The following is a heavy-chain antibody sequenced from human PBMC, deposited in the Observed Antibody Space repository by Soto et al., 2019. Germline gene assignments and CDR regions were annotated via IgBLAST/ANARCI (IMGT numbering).Heavy chain of an antibody. CDR1: GYTFTSYA. CDR3: ARGTIAVARTGNY. V-gene: IGHV1-3*01. D-gene: IGHD6-19*01. CDR2: INAGNGNT. Sequence: ASVKVSCKASGYTFTSYAMHWVRQAPGQRLEWMGWINAGNGNTKYSQKFQGRVTITRDTSASTAYMELSSLRSEDTAVYYCARGTIAVARTGNYWGQGNLVTVS. J-gene: IGHJ4*02.